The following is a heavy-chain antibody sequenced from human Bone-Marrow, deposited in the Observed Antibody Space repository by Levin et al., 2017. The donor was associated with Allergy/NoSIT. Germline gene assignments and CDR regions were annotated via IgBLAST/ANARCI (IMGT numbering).Heavy chain of an antibody. Sequence: GESLKISCAASGFSFSDYYMTWIRQAPGKGLEWVSYISSRGSTIYSADSMKGRFTISRDNAQNSLYLQMASLRAEDTAVYYCARVITMIGYETASYRFYGMDVWGPGTTVTVSS. CDR3: ARVITMIGYETASYRFYGMDV. D-gene: IGHD5-12*01. J-gene: IGHJ6*02. CDR2: ISSRGSTI. CDR1: GFSFSDYY. V-gene: IGHV3-11*01.